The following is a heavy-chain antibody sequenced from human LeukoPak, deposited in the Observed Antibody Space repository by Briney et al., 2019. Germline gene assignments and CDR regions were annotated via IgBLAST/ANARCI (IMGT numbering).Heavy chain of an antibody. J-gene: IGHJ4*02. V-gene: IGHV4-59*01. CDR3: ARAEPAVPAAMPYYFDY. CDR2: IYYSGST. Sequence: SETLSLTCTVSGGSISSYYWSWIRQPPGKGLEWIGYIYYSGSTNYNPSLKGRVTISVDTSKNQFSLKLSSVTAADTAVYYCARAEPAVPAAMPYYFDYWGQGTLVTVSS. D-gene: IGHD2-2*01. CDR1: GGSISSYY.